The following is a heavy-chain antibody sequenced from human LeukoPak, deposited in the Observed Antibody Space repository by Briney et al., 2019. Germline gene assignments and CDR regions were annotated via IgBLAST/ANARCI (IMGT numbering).Heavy chain of an antibody. D-gene: IGHD3-22*01. V-gene: IGHV3-11*04. Sequence: GGSLRLSCAASGFTFSDYYMSWIRQAPGKGLEWVSYISSSGSTIYYADSVKGRFTISRDNAKNSLYLQMNSLRAEDTAVYYCARDLYPTYDSSGLVDYWGQGTLVTVSS. CDR2: ISSSGSTI. CDR1: GFTFSDYY. CDR3: ARDLYPTYDSSGLVDY. J-gene: IGHJ4*02.